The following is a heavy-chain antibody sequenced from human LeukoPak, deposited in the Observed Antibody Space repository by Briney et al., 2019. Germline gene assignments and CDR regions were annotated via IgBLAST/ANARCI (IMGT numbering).Heavy chain of an antibody. CDR3: ARCVVGSWSHNWFDP. D-gene: IGHD6-13*01. CDR1: GGSISSGGYC. Sequence: PSETLSLTCTVSGGSISSGGYCWSWIRQPAGKGLEWIGRIYTSGSTNYNPSLKSRVTMSVDTSKNQFSLKLSSVTAADTAVYYCARCVVGSWSHNWFDPWGQGTLVTVSS. V-gene: IGHV4-61*02. CDR2: IYTSGST. J-gene: IGHJ5*02.